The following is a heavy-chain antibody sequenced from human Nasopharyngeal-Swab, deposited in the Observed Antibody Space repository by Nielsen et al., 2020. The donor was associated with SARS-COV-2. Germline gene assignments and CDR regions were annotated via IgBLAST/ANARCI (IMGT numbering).Heavy chain of an antibody. Sequence: GGSLRLSCAASGFTFSSFWMHWVRQVPGKGLVWISRISGDGSSTSYADSVKGRLTISRDNAKNSLYLQINTLTGEDTAVYHCARGSGPHGSWDYWGQGTLVTVSS. D-gene: IGHD1-26*01. CDR1: GFTFSSFW. V-gene: IGHV3-74*01. J-gene: IGHJ4*02. CDR3: ARGSGPHGSWDY. CDR2: ISGDGSST.